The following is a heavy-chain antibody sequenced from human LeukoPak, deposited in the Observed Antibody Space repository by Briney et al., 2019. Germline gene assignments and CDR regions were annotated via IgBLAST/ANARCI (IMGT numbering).Heavy chain of an antibody. CDR3: AARYYDFWSGYYTGDY. Sequence: SETLSLTCAVYGGSFSGYYWGWIRQPPGKGLEWIGEINHSGSTNYNPSLKSRLTISVDTSKNQFSLKLSSVTAADTAVYYCAARYYDFWSGYYTGDYWGQGTLVTVSS. J-gene: IGHJ4*02. CDR2: INHSGST. D-gene: IGHD3-3*01. CDR1: GGSFSGYY. V-gene: IGHV4-34*01.